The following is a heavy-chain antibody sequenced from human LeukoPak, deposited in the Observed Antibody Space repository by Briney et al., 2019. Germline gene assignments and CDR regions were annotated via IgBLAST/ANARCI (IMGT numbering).Heavy chain of an antibody. CDR1: GGTFSSYA. V-gene: IGHV1-69*05. J-gene: IGHJ4*02. CDR3: AYSSVEMATILFGGFDY. Sequence: GASVTASFKASGGTFSSYAISWVRQAPGQGLAWMGGIIPIFGTANYAQKLQGRVTMTTDTSTSTAYMELRSLRSDDTAVYYCAYSSVEMATILFGGFDYWGQGTLVTVSS. D-gene: IGHD5-24*01. CDR2: IIPIFGTA.